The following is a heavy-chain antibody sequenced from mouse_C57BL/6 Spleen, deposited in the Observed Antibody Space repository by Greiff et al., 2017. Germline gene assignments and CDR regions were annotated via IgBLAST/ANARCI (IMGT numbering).Heavy chain of an antibody. Sequence: QVQLQQPGAELVKPGASVKMSCKASGYTFTSYWITWVKQRPGQGLEWIGDIYPGRGSTNYNEKFKSKATLTVDTSPSTAYMQLSSLTSEDSAVYYCARGGDSSGYDYWGQGTPLTVSS. CDR1: GYTFTSYW. D-gene: IGHD3-2*02. V-gene: IGHV1-55*01. CDR3: ARGGDSSGYDY. J-gene: IGHJ2*01. CDR2: IYPGRGST.